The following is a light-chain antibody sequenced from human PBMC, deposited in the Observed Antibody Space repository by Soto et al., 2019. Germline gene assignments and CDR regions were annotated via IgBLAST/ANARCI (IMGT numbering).Light chain of an antibody. CDR1: QSVCKY. CDR2: GAS. Sequence: EIVMTQSPATLSLSPGERATLSCRASQSVCKYLVWYQQKPGQAPRLLIYGASIRATGIPDRFSGSGSGTDFTLTISSLQSEDVGVYYCQQYDNWPPKTFGGGTKVDIK. V-gene: IGKV3D-15*01. CDR3: QQYDNWPPKT. J-gene: IGKJ4*01.